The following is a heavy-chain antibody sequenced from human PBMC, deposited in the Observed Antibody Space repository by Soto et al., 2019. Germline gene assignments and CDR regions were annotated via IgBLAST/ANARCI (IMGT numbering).Heavy chain of an antibody. D-gene: IGHD4-4*01. Sequence: GEELKISGEGRGYTSSDYWIGGEQQPPGKGLEWMGIIYPGDSDTRYSPSFQGHVTITVDKSTSTAHLQWNTLTTSHTAMYYCAGPCSNLRFYYCLMLVWG. CDR2: IYPGDSDT. CDR1: GYTSSDYW. CDR3: AGPCSNLRFYYCLMLV. J-gene: IGHJ6*01. V-gene: IGHV5-51*07.